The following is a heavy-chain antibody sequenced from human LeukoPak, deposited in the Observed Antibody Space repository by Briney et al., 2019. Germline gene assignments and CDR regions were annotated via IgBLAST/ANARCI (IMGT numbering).Heavy chain of an antibody. D-gene: IGHD4-23*01. Sequence: GASVKVSCKASGYTFTSYDINWVRRATGQGLEWMGWMNPNSGNTGYAQKFQGRVTMTRNTSISTAYMELSSLRSEDTAVYFCERDFRNNGGNLDYWGQGTLVTVSS. CDR2: MNPNSGNT. CDR3: ERDFRNNGGNLDY. V-gene: IGHV1-8*01. CDR1: GYTFTSYD. J-gene: IGHJ4*02.